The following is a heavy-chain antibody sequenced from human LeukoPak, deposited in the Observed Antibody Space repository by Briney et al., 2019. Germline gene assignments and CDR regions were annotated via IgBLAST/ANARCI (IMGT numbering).Heavy chain of an antibody. CDR1: GYSFTSYW. V-gene: IGHV1-24*01. J-gene: IGHJ4*02. CDR2: FDPEDGET. CDR3: ATTVVPAAIGDY. Sequence: GESLKISCKGSGYSFTSYWIGWVRQAPGKGLEWMGGFDPEDGETIYAQKFQGRVTMTEDTSTDTAYMELSSLRSEDTAVYYCATTVVPAAIGDYWGQGTLVTVSS. D-gene: IGHD2-2*02.